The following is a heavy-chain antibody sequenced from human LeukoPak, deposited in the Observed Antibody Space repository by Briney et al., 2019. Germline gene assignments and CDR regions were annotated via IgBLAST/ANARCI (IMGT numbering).Heavy chain of an antibody. CDR3: AKDWVDTAMALDAFDI. J-gene: IGHJ3*02. D-gene: IGHD5-18*01. CDR1: GFTFSSYG. Sequence: GGSLRLSCAASGFTFSSYGMHWVRQAPGKGLEWVAFIRYDGSNKYYADSVKGRFTISRDNSKNTLYLQMNSLRAEDTAVYYCAKDWVDTAMALDAFDIWGQGTMVTVSS. CDR2: IRYDGSNK. V-gene: IGHV3-30*02.